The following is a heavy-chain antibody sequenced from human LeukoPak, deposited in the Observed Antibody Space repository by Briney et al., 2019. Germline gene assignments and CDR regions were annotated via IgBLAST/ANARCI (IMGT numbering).Heavy chain of an antibody. J-gene: IGHJ4*02. CDR3: ARDGSRAPYVDTAPSIDD. CDR2: IYYSGST. Sequence: PSATLSLTCTVSGGSISSGGYYWSWIRQHPGKGLEWIGFIYYSGSTYYNPSHKSRVTISVDTSKNQFSLKLSSVTAADTAVYYSARDGSRAPYVDTAPSIDDWGQGTLVTVSS. V-gene: IGHV4-31*03. D-gene: IGHD5-18*01. CDR1: GGSISSGGYY.